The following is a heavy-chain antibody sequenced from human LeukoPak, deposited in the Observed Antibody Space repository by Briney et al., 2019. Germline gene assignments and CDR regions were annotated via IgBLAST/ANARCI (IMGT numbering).Heavy chain of an antibody. D-gene: IGHD2-2*01. J-gene: IGHJ3*02. CDR2: ISGSGGST. Sequence: GGPLRLSCAASGFTFSSYAMSWVRQAPGKGLEWVSAISGSGGSTYYADSVKGRFTISRDNSKNTLYLQMNSLRAEDTAVYYCAKDIDIVVVPAAIPQDDAFDIWGQGTMVTVSS. CDR3: AKDIDIVVVPAAIPQDDAFDI. CDR1: GFTFSSYA. V-gene: IGHV3-23*01.